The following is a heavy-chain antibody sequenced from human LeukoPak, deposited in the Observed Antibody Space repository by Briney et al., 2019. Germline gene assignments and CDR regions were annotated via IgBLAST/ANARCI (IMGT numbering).Heavy chain of an antibody. D-gene: IGHD2-21*01. J-gene: IGHJ3*01. V-gene: IGHV4-59*01. CDR1: GGSISDYY. Sequence: SETLSLTCTVSGGSISDYYWSWIRQPPGKGLEWIGYIYYSGSTKYNPYLKSRVTISIDTSKNQFPLKMSSVTAADTALYYCARGTGAYTYVWGQGTMVTVSS. CDR2: IYYSGST. CDR3: ARGTGAYTYV.